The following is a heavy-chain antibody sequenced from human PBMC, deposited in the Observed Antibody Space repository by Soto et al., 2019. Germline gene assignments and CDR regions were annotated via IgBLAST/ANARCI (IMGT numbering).Heavy chain of an antibody. Sequence: PSETLSLTCTVSGGSVSSGSYYWSWIRQHPGRGLEWIVYIYYTGNTCYNPSLKSRLAISVDTSKNQFSLKLTSVTAAETAVYYCERAPRSAYYNDNWGQGTLVTVSS. D-gene: IGHD3-3*01. CDR2: IYYTGNT. V-gene: IGHV4-31*03. CDR3: ERAPRSAYYNDN. CDR1: GGSVSSGSYY. J-gene: IGHJ4*02.